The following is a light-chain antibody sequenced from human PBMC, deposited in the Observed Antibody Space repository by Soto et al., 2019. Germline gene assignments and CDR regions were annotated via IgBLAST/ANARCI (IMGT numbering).Light chain of an antibody. CDR1: QSVSSN. Sequence: EIVMTQSPATLSVSPGERATLSCRASQSVSSNLAWYQQKPGQAPRLLIYGASTRATGIPARYSGSGSGTEFTLTISSLQSEDFAVYYCQQDNNWPPWRGFTFGPGTKVDIK. CDR2: GAS. V-gene: IGKV3-15*01. J-gene: IGKJ3*01. CDR3: QQDNNWPPWRGFT.